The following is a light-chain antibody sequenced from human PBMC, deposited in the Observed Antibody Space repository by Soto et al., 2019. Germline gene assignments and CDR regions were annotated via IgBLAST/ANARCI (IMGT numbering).Light chain of an antibody. Sequence: DIVMTQSPDSLAVSLGERATINCKSSQSVLYSSNNKNYLAWYQQEPGQPPKLLIYWASTRESGVPDRCSGSGSGTDFTLTISSLQAEDVAVYYCQQYYTPPIHFGPGTKVDIK. CDR1: QSVLYSSNNKNY. CDR3: QQYYTPPIH. V-gene: IGKV4-1*01. CDR2: WAS. J-gene: IGKJ3*01.